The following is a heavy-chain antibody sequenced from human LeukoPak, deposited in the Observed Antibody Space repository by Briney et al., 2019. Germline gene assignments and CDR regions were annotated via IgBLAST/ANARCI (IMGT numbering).Heavy chain of an antibody. Sequence: GGSLRLSCAASGFTFSSSWMHWVRQAPGKGLEWVSGISWNSGSIGYADSVKGRFTISRDNAKNSLYLQMNSLRAEDTALYYCYRSGTTFDYWGQGTLVTVSS. J-gene: IGHJ4*02. D-gene: IGHD1-7*01. CDR1: GFTFSSSW. CDR2: ISWNSGSI. V-gene: IGHV3-9*01. CDR3: YRSGTTFDY.